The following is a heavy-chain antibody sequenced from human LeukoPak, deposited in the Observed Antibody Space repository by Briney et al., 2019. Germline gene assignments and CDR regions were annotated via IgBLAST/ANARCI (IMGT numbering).Heavy chain of an antibody. CDR3: TKEYSNAMDYYDY. V-gene: IGHV3-30*18. CDR1: GFPFGSYG. J-gene: IGHJ4*02. CDR2: VSYHGRNK. D-gene: IGHD4-11*01. Sequence: PGRSLRLSCAASGFPFGSYGMHWVRQAPGKGLEWVAVVSYHGRNKHYADSVQGRFTISRDNSKNTVYLQMDSLRPEDTAVYYCTKEYSNAMDYYDYWGQGTLVTVSS.